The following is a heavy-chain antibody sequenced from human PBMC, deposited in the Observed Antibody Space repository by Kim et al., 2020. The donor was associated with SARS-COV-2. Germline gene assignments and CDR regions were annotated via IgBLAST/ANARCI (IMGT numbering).Heavy chain of an antibody. J-gene: IGHJ4*02. V-gene: IGHV3-11*06. D-gene: IGHD5-18*01. CDR2: ISSSSSYT. Sequence: GGSLRLSCAASGFTFSDYYMSWIRQAPGKGLEWVSYISSSSSYTNYADSVKGRFTISRDNAKNSLYLQMNSLRAEDTAVYYCARRASQSSGIQLWSFDYWGQGTLVTVSS. CDR3: ARRASQSSGIQLWSFDY. CDR1: GFTFSDYY.